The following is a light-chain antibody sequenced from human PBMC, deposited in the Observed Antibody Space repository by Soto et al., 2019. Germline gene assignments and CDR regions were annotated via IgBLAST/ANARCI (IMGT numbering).Light chain of an antibody. V-gene: IGLV2-8*01. CDR3: SSYASSNDLV. J-gene: IGLJ3*02. CDR2: EVT. CDR1: SNDVGGYNY. Sequence: QSALTQPPSASGSPGQSVTISCTGTSNDVGGYNYVSWYQQHPGKAPKLMIYEVTKRPSGVPDRFSGSKSGNTASLTVFGLQAEDEADYYCSSYASSNDLVFGGGTQLTVL.